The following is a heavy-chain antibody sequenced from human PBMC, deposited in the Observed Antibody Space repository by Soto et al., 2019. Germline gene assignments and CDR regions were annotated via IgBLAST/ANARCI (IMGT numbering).Heavy chain of an antibody. Sequence: QPGGSLRLSCADSGFTFSSYAMSWVRQAPGKGLEWVSAISGSGGSTYYADSVKGRFTISRDNSKNTLYLQMNSLRAEDTAVYYCAKPRCSGGSCYYYFDYWGQGTLVTVSS. D-gene: IGHD2-15*01. J-gene: IGHJ4*02. CDR2: ISGSGGST. CDR1: GFTFSSYA. V-gene: IGHV3-23*01. CDR3: AKPRCSGGSCYYYFDY.